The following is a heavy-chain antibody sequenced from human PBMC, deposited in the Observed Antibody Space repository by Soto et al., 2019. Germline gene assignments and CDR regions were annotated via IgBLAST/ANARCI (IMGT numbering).Heavy chain of an antibody. CDR3: AKYHHASGEYHGLDF. CDR1: GFTFSSYA. CDR2: MSSDGSNE. D-gene: IGHD1-26*01. Sequence: QVQLVESGGGVVQPGRSLRLSCAVSGFTFSSYAMHWVRQAPGRGLEWVAIMSSDGSNEYYADSVKGRFTIFRDNSKNTLYLEINSLRTEDTAVYYCAKYHHASGEYHGLDFWGQGTTVTVSS. J-gene: IGHJ6*02. V-gene: IGHV3-30*18.